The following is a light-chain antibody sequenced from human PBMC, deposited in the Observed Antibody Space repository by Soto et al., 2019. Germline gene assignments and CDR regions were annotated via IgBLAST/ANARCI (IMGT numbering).Light chain of an antibody. Sequence: EIVMTQSPATLSVSPGERATLSCRASQSVTSNLAWYQQKPGQAPRLLIYGASTRATGIPARFSGSGSGTDFTLTISSLQSEDFAVYYCQQYNYWPPLTFGGGTKVEIK. V-gene: IGKV3-15*01. J-gene: IGKJ4*01. CDR1: QSVTSN. CDR3: QQYNYWPPLT. CDR2: GAS.